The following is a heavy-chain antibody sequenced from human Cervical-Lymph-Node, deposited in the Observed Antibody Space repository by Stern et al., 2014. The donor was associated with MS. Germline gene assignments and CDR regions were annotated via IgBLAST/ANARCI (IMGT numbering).Heavy chain of an antibody. CDR2: IVPIFAKA. Sequence: VQLVESGADVKKPGSSVKVTCRASGGTFSSNAISWLRQAPGQGLEWMGGIVPIFAKANYAQKFQGRVTITADESTSTAYMELSSLRSEDTAVYYCARGEKQWLSLWDYWGQGTLVTVSS. V-gene: IGHV1-69*01. D-gene: IGHD6-19*01. CDR1: GGTFSSNA. J-gene: IGHJ4*02. CDR3: ARGEKQWLSLWDY.